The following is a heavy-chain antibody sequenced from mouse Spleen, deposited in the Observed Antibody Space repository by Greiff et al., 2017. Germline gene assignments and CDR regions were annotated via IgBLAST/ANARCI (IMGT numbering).Heavy chain of an antibody. CDR1: GYTFTEYT. CDR2: FYPGSGSI. V-gene: IGHV1-62-2*01. CDR3: ARHEEVTYYYGSSSSWFAY. J-gene: IGHJ3*01. Sequence: QVQLQQSGAELVKPGASVKLSCKASGYTFTEYTIHWVKQRSGQGLEWIGWFYPGSGSIKYNEKFKDKATLTADKSSSTVYMELSRLTSEDSAVYFCARHEEVTYYYGSSSSWFAYWGQGTLVTVSA. D-gene: IGHD1-1*01.